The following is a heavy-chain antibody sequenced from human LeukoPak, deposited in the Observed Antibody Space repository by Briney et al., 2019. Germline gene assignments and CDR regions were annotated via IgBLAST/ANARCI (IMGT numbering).Heavy chain of an antibody. V-gene: IGHV1-18*01. D-gene: IGHD6-6*01. J-gene: IGHJ4*02. CDR1: GYTFTSYG. CDR3: ARVQRYNLAARQYFDY. Sequence: GASVKVSCKASGYTFTSYGISWVRQAPGQGLEWMGWISAYNGNTNYAQKLQGRVTMTTDTSTSTAYMELRSLRSDDTAVYYCARVQRYNLAARQYFDYWGQGTLVTVSS. CDR2: ISAYNGNT.